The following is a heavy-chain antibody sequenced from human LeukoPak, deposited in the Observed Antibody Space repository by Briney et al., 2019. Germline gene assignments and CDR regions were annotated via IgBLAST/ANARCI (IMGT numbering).Heavy chain of an antibody. D-gene: IGHD2-2*01. J-gene: IGHJ4*02. V-gene: IGHV1-2*02. CDR1: GYTFTGYY. Sequence: ASVKVSCKASGYTFTGYYIHWVRQAPGQGVEWMGWINPNSGGTNYQGRVTMTRDTSISTAYMELSRLRSDDTAVYYCAREQYQPPSGYSLWGQGTLVTVSS. CDR3: AREQYQPPSGYSL. CDR2: INPNSGGT.